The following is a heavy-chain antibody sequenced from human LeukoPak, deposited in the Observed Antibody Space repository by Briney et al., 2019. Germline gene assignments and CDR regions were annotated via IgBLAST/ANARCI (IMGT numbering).Heavy chain of an antibody. CDR1: GYTFTGYY. J-gene: IGHJ4*02. Sequence: ASVKVSCKASGYTFTGYYMHWMRQAPGQGLEWMGWINPNSGGTNYAQKFQGRVTMTRDTSTSTAYMELSRLRSDDTAVYYCARALYGDYGARIDYWGQGTLVTVSS. D-gene: IGHD4-17*01. CDR2: INPNSGGT. V-gene: IGHV1-2*02. CDR3: ARALYGDYGARIDY.